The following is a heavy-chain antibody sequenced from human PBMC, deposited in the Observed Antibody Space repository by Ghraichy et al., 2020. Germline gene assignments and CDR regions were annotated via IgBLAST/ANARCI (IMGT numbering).Heavy chain of an antibody. CDR2: IYYSGST. CDR1: GGSISSSSYY. D-gene: IGHD3-10*01. Sequence: SETLSLTCTVSGGSISSSSYYWGWIRQPPGKGLEWIGSIYYSGSTYYNPSLKSRVTISVDTSKNQFSLKLSSVTAADTAVYYCARLHSHYYGSGSYYPQSEPHWYFDLWGRGTLVTVSS. CDR3: ARLHSHYYGSGSYYPQSEPHWYFDL. V-gene: IGHV4-39*07. J-gene: IGHJ2*01.